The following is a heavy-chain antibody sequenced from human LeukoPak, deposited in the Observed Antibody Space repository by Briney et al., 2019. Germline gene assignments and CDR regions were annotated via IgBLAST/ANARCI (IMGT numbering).Heavy chain of an antibody. CDR1: GYTFTCYY. CDR2: INPNSGGT. CDR3: ARAFERYFDWLPRYYYGMDV. V-gene: IGHV1-2*02. J-gene: IGHJ6*02. Sequence: ASVKVSCKASGYTFTCYYMHWVRQAPGQGLEWMGWINPNSGGTNYAQKFQGRVTMTRDTSISTAYMELSRLRSDDTAVYYCARAFERYFDWLPRYYYGMDVWGQGTTVTVSS. D-gene: IGHD3-9*01.